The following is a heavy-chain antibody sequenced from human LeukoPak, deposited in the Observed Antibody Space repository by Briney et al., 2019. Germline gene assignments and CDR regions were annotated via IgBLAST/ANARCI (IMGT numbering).Heavy chain of an antibody. CDR3: ARHYSPNYCGEEECYTFDY. D-gene: IGHD2-21*01. J-gene: IGHJ4*02. V-gene: IGHV4-59*08. CDR2: IYPTVRTSVST. CDR1: GGSIRSFY. Sequence: SETLSLTCGVSGGSIRSFYWSWIRQAPEKGLEWIGYIYPTVRTSVSTNYNPSLKGRVTTSVDMSKNQFSLRLSSVTAADTALYYCARHYSPNYCGEEECYTFDYWGQGTLVTVSS.